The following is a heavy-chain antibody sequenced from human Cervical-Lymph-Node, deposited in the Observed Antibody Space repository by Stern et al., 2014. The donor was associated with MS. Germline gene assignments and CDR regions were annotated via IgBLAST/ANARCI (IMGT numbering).Heavy chain of an antibody. D-gene: IGHD3-3*01. J-gene: IGHJ6*02. CDR1: GFSFGNYA. CDR2: ISGSGGST. V-gene: IGHV3-23*04. Sequence: VQLVESGGGLVQPGGSLRLSCAASGFSFGNYAMTWVRQAPGKGLECVSSISGSGGSTHYAESGKCRVTISRDNSKNTLYLQMNGLRAEDTAMYYCAKGGSIYYYGLDVWGQGTTVTVSS. CDR3: AKGGSIYYYGLDV.